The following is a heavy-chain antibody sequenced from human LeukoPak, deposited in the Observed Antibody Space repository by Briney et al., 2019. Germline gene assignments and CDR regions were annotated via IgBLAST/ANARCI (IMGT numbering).Heavy chain of an antibody. V-gene: IGHV3-15*01. J-gene: IGHJ4*02. CDR3: TTIPMWIQLWTYSDY. CDR1: GFTFTNSW. D-gene: IGHD5-18*01. CDR2: IKSKTHGGTT. Sequence: PGGSLRLSCAASGFTFTNSWMSWVRQAPGKGLEWVGRIKSKTHGGTTDYAAPVKGRFTISRDDSKNTLYLQMNSLKTEDTAVYYCTTIPMWIQLWTYSDYWGQGTLVTVSS.